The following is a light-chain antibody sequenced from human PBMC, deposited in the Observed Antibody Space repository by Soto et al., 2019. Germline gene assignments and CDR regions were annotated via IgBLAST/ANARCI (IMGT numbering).Light chain of an antibody. CDR3: QSYDSSLSYWV. Sequence: QSVLTQPPSVSGAPGQRVTISCTGSSSNIGAGYDVHWYQQLPGTAPKLLVSGNTNRPSGDPDRFSGSKSDTSASLAITGLQAEDEADYYCQSYDSSLSYWVFGGGTKLTVL. CDR2: GNT. J-gene: IGLJ3*02. V-gene: IGLV1-40*01. CDR1: SSNIGAGYD.